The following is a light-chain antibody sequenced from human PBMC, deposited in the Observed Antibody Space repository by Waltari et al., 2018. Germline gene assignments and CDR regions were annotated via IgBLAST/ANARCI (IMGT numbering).Light chain of an antibody. CDR1: QSVLYSSNNKNY. J-gene: IGKJ2*01. V-gene: IGKV4-1*01. Sequence: DIVMTQSPDSLAVSLGERATINCKSSQSVLYSSNNKNYLAWYQQKPRQPPKLLIYWASTRESGVPDRFSGSGSGTDFTLTISSLQAEDVAVYYCQQYYSTSETFGQGTKLEIK. CDR2: WAS. CDR3: QQYYSTSET.